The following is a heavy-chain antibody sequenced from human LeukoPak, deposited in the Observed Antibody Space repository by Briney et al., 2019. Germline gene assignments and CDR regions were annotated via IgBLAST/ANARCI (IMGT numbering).Heavy chain of an antibody. Sequence: PGGSLRLSCAASGFTFNSYAMSWVRQAPGKGLEWVSAISRSGGNTYYADSVKGRFTISRDNSKNTLYLQMNSLRAEDTAVYYCAKAPTGYCSGGSCYHFDYWGQGTHVTVSS. CDR3: AKAPTGYCSGGSCYHFDY. CDR1: GFTFNSYA. J-gene: IGHJ4*02. CDR2: ISRSGGNT. D-gene: IGHD2-15*01. V-gene: IGHV3-23*01.